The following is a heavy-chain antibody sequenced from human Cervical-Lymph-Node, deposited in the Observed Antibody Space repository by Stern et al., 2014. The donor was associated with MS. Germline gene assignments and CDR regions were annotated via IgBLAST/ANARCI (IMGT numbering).Heavy chain of an antibody. Sequence: VQLVQSGSELKKPGASVKVSCKASGYSFTHFALNWVRHAPGQGLQWMGWINTNTGNPSYAQAFTGRFVFSLDTSVSTAYLQISSLKAGDTAVYYCARDPHDYGDRFDYWGQGTLVTVSS. J-gene: IGHJ4*02. CDR3: ARDPHDYGDRFDY. CDR1: GYSFTHFA. CDR2: INTNTGNP. D-gene: IGHD4-17*01. V-gene: IGHV7-4-1*02.